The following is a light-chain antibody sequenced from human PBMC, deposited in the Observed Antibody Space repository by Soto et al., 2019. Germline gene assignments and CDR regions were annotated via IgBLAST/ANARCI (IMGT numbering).Light chain of an antibody. V-gene: IGLV2-14*01. CDR1: SSDVGTYNY. CDR2: EVG. J-gene: IGLJ1*01. Sequence: QSVLTQPASVSGSPGQSITISCTGTSSDVGTYNYVSWYQQHPGKAPKLMIYEVGNRPSGVSNRFSGSKSGNTASLTISGLQAEDEADYYCSSYTSRSTGVFGPGTKLTVL. CDR3: SSYTSRSTGV.